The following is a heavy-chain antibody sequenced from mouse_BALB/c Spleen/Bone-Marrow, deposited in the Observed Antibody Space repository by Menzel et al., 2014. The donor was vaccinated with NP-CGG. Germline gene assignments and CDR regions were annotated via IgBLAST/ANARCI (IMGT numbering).Heavy chain of an antibody. CDR1: GYTLTSYW. V-gene: IGHV1-87*01. CDR2: IYPGDGDT. CDR3: ARSRTTATAMDY. Sequence: SGAELARPGASVKLSCKASGYTLTSYWMQWVKQRPGQGLEWIGAIYPGDGDTRYTQKFKGKATLTADKSSSTAYMQLSSLASEDSAVYYCARSRTTATAMDYWGQGTSVTVSS. D-gene: IGHD1-2*01. J-gene: IGHJ4*01.